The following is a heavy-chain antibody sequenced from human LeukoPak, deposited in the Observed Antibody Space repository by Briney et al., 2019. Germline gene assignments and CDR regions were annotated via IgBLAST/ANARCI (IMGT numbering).Heavy chain of an antibody. Sequence: ASVKVSCKASGYTFPGYYVHWVRQAPGQGLEWMGWISANNGNTNYAQRLQARVTMTTDTSTSTAYMELRSLRSDDTAVYYCARGSVVVPGAFDFWGQGTMVTVSS. CDR2: ISANNGNT. CDR3: ARGSVVVPGAFDF. V-gene: IGHV1-18*04. CDR1: GYTFPGYY. D-gene: IGHD2-2*01. J-gene: IGHJ3*01.